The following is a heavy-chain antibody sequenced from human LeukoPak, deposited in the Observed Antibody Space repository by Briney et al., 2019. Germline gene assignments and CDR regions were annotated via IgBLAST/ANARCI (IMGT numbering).Heavy chain of an antibody. Sequence: GASVKVSCKASGYTFTSYDINWVRQATGQGLEWMGWMNPNSGNTGYAQKLQGRVTMTTDTSTSTAYMELRSLSSDDTAAYYCARLDLSGSDYWGQGTLVTVSS. J-gene: IGHJ4*02. V-gene: IGHV1-8*01. CDR2: MNPNSGNT. CDR1: GYTFTSYD. CDR3: ARLDLSGSDY. D-gene: IGHD6-19*01.